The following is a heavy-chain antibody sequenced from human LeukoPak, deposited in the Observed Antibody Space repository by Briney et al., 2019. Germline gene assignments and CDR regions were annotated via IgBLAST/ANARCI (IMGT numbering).Heavy chain of an antibody. CDR2: INHSGST. CDR1: GGSFSGHY. J-gene: IGHJ5*02. D-gene: IGHD4-17*01. V-gene: IGHV4-34*01. CDR3: ARVERHDYGDYVMWFDP. Sequence: PSETLSLTCAVYGGSFSGHYWSWIRQPPGKGLEWIGEINHSGSTNYNPSLKSRVTISVDTSKNQFSLKLSSVTAADTAVYYCARVERHDYGDYVMWFDPWGQGTLVTVSS.